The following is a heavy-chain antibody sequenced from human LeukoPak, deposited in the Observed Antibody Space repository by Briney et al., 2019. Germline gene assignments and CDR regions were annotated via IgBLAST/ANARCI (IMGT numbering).Heavy chain of an antibody. CDR1: GFTFNNYA. CDR2: IWYDGSNE. V-gene: IGHV3-33*01. D-gene: IGHD1-26*01. J-gene: IGHJ6*02. CDR3: AREPWVPPYYYFGMDV. Sequence: GGSLRLSCAAFGFTFNNYAMHCVRQAPGKGLRWVAVIWYDGSNEYYADSVKGRFTISRDNSKNTLYLQMNSLRAEDTAVYYCAREPWVPPYYYFGMDVWGRGTTVTVSS.